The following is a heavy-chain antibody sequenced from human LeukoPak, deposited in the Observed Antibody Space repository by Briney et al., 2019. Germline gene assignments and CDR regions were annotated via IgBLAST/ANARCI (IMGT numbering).Heavy chain of an antibody. D-gene: IGHD3-22*01. CDR2: ISGSGGST. CDR1: GFTFSSYA. Sequence: PGGSLRLSCAASGFTFSSYAMSWVRQAPGKGLEWVSAISGSGGSTYYADSVKGRFTISRDNSKNTLYLQMNSLRAEDTAVYYCAKDPSGYYYGAIKYYFDYWGQGTLVTVSS. V-gene: IGHV3-23*01. J-gene: IGHJ4*02. CDR3: AKDPSGYYYGAIKYYFDY.